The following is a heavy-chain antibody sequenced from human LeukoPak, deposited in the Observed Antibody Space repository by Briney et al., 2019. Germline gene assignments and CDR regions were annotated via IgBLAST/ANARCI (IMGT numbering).Heavy chain of an antibody. J-gene: IGHJ6*03. V-gene: IGHV4-34*01. CDR1: GGSFSGYY. D-gene: IGHD5-24*01. CDR2: ISHSGST. CDR3: ARGRRDGYTLYYMDV. Sequence: SETLSLTCAVYGGSFSGYYWTWIRQPPGKGLEWIGEISHSGSTNYNPSLKSPVTISVDTSKNQFSLKLSSVTAADTAVYYCARGRRDGYTLYYMDVWGKGTTVTISS.